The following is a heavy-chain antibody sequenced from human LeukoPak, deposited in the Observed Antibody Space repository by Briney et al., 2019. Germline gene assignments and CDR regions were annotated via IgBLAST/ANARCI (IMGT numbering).Heavy chain of an antibody. D-gene: IGHD3-10*01. CDR1: GGSFSGYY. CDR2: INHSGST. V-gene: IGHV4-34*01. CDR3: ASGGVTMVRGRGTFDY. J-gene: IGHJ4*02. Sequence: PSETLSLTCAVYGGSFSGYYWSWLRQPPGKGLEWIGEINHSGSTNYNPSLKSRVTISVDTSKNQFSLKLSSVTAADTAVYYCASGGVTMVRGRGTFDYWGQGTLVTVSS.